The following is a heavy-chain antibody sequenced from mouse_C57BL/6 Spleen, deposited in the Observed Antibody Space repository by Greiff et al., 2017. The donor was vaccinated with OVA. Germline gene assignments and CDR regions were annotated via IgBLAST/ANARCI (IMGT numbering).Heavy chain of an antibody. CDR2: ISSGSSTI. V-gene: IGHV5-17*01. D-gene: IGHD1-1*01. Sequence: EVKLMESGGGLVKPGGSLKLSCAASGFTFSDYGMHWVRQAPEKGLEWVAYISSGSSTIYYADTVKGRFTISRDNAKNTLFLQMTSLRSEDTAMYYCAKSTVPAWFAYWGQGTLVTVSA. CDR1: GFTFSDYG. J-gene: IGHJ3*01. CDR3: AKSTVPAWFAY.